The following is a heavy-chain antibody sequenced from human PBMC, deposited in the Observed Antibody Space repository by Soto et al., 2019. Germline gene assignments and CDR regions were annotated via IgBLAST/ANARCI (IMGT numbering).Heavy chain of an antibody. V-gene: IGHV3-72*01. CDR1: GFTFSDYY. CDR2: SRNKANSYSI. J-gene: IGHJ3*02. Sequence: EVQLVESGGGLVQPGGSLRLSCAVSGFTFSDYYMDWVRQAPGKGLEWVGLSRNKANSYSIEYAASVKDRFTISRDDSKNSLCLQMNSLKTEDTAVYYCARYSGSYRRAFDIWGQGTMVTVSS. CDR3: ARYSGSYRRAFDI. D-gene: IGHD1-26*01.